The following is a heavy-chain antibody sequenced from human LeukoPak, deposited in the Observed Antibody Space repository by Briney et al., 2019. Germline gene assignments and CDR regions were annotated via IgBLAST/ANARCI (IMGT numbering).Heavy chain of an antibody. CDR2: IDNSGRT. V-gene: IGHV4-34*01. CDR1: GGSFSGYY. CDR3: ARGPPPMFRGLIRRFENDS. Sequence: SETLSLTCAVSGGSFSGYYWTWIRQPPGKGLERIGEIDNSGRTNYNPSLKSRLTISVDTSKDQFSLRLSSVTAADSAVYYCARGPPPMFRGLIRRFENDSWGQGTLVTVSS. D-gene: IGHD3-10*01. J-gene: IGHJ4*02.